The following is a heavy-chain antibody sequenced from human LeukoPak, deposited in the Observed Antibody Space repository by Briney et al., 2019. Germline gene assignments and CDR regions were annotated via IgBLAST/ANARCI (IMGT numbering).Heavy chain of an antibody. Sequence: GASVKVSCKASGYTFTGYYMHWVRQAPGQGLEWMGWINPNSGGTNYAQKFQGRVTMTRDMSTSTVYMELSSLRSEDTAVYYCARDLGHGSGSQYYYYYYMDVWGKGTTVTVSS. CDR3: ARDLGHGSGSQYYYYYYMDV. V-gene: IGHV1-2*02. CDR1: GYTFTGYY. D-gene: IGHD3-10*01. CDR2: INPNSGGT. J-gene: IGHJ6*03.